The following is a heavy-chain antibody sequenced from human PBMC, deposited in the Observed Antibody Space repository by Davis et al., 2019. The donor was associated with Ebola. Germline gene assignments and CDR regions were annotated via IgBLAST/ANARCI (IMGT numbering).Heavy chain of an antibody. J-gene: IGHJ5*02. V-gene: IGHV3-74*01. CDR2: IDGPGTYI. Sequence: GESLKISCAVSGLNLRSNQMHWVRQVPGRGLEWISHIDGPGTYIIYADSVRGRFTISRDDARNTVNLQMNRLRADDTAVYYCARVAYGRNNRWFDPWGQGTLVTVSA. CDR3: ARVAYGRNNRWFDP. CDR1: GLNLRSNQ. D-gene: IGHD1-14*01.